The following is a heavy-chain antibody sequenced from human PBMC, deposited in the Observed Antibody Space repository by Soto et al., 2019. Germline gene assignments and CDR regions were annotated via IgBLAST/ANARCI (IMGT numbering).Heavy chain of an antibody. CDR1: GFTFSSYA. D-gene: IGHD2-15*01. Sequence: EVQLVESGGGLVKPGGSLRLSCAASGFTFSSYAMNWVRQAPGRGLEWVSSICSSSTYIYYADSVKGRFTISRDNAKNTLYLQMNSLGDEDTDVYYCARDERRYSCGSCDPFDYLGQGALVTGSS. CDR3: ARDERRYSCGSCDPFDY. J-gene: IGHJ4*02. V-gene: IGHV3-21*01. CDR2: ICSSSTYI.